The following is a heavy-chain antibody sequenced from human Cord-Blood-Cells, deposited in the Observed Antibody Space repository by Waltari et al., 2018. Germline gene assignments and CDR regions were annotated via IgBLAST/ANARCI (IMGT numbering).Heavy chain of an antibody. CDR1: GHTLTGYY. V-gene: IGHV1-2*02. CDR3: ARDGGGYSGYDWGDY. Sequence: QVQLVQSGAEVKKPGASVTVSCKASGHTLTGYYIDGERQPPGQGLEWMGWSNPNSGGTNYAQKFQGRVTMTRDTSISTAYMELSRLRSDDTAVYYCARDGGGYSGYDWGDYWGQGTLVTVSS. CDR2: SNPNSGGT. J-gene: IGHJ4*02. D-gene: IGHD5-12*01.